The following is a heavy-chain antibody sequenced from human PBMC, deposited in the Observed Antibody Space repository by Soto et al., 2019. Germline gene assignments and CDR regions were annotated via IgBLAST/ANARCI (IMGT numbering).Heavy chain of an antibody. J-gene: IGHJ2*01. V-gene: IGHV2-5*02. D-gene: IGHD2-2*01. CDR3: AHLSLDPDIVVLPAAMLTASYWYFDL. CDR1: GFSLSTSGVG. Sequence: QITLKESGPTLVKPTQTLTLTCTFSGFSLSTSGVGVGWIRQPPGKALEWLALIYWDDDKRYSQSLKSRLTIPEDTSKNPVVLTKTYMDPVVTPAYYCAHLSLDPDIVVLPAAMLTASYWYFDLWGRGTLVTVSS. CDR2: IYWDDDK.